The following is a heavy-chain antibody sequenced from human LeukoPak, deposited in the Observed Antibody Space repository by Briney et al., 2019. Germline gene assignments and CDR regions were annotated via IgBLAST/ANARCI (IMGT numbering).Heavy chain of an antibody. D-gene: IGHD2-15*01. CDR3: AKGCSRGSSCYIIDC. V-gene: IGHV3-30*18. CDR2: ISNDGSDK. Sequence: PGSSLRLSCAASGFTLSSYGMHWLRQAPGKGLEWVAIISNDGSDKKYEDSVKGRFTISRDNSKNTLYLQMSGLRAEDTALYYCAKGCSRGSSCYIIDCWGQGTLVTVSS. J-gene: IGHJ4*02. CDR1: GFTLSSYG.